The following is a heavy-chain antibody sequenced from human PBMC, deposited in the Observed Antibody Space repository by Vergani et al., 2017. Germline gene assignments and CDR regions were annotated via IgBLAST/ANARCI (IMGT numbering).Heavy chain of an antibody. CDR1: GGSISSYY. J-gene: IGHJ4*02. CDR3: ARGGYDILTGYSVFDY. D-gene: IGHD3-9*01. Sequence: QVKLQESGPGLVKPSETLSLTCTVSGGSISSYYWSWIRQPPGKGLEWIGYIYYSGSTNYNPSLKSRVTISVDTSKNQFSLKLSSVTAADTAVYYCARGGYDILTGYSVFDYWGQGTLVTVSS. V-gene: IGHV4-59*01. CDR2: IYYSGST.